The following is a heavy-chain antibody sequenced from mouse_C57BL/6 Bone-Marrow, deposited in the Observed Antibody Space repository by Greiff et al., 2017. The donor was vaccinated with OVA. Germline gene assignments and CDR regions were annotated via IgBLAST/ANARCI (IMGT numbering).Heavy chain of an antibody. CDR3: ARHYHYSNYLDY. J-gene: IGHJ2*01. Sequence: EVKLVESGGDLVKPGGSLKLSCAASGFTFSSYGMSWVRQTPDKRLEWVATISSGGSYTYYPDSVKGRFTISRDNAKNTLYLQMSSLKSEDTAMYYCARHYHYSNYLDYWGQGTTLTVSS. CDR1: GFTFSSYG. D-gene: IGHD2-5*01. V-gene: IGHV5-6*01. CDR2: ISSGGSYT.